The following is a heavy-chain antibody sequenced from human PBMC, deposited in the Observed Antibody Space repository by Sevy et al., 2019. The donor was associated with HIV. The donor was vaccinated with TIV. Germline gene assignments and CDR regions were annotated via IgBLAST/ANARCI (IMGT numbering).Heavy chain of an antibody. CDR3: GGAPMYYXGXGXXXDX. CDR1: XXXFSSYA. J-gene: IGHJ4*02. CDR2: ISYXGSYK. Sequence: GGSLRLSCAASXXXFSSYAMXWVRXAPGXGLEWVXVISYXGSYKYYAXSVKGRFTISRDNSKNTLYLQMNSLRAEDTAVYYCGGAPMYYXGXGXXXDXXGQGTLVTVSS. D-gene: IGHD3-10*01. V-gene: IGHV3-30-3*01.